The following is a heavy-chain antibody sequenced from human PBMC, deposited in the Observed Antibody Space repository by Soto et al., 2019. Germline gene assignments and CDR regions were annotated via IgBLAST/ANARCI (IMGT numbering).Heavy chain of an antibody. J-gene: IGHJ4*02. Sequence: EVQLLESGGGLVQPGGSLRLSCAASGFTFSSYALTWVRQAPGKGLEWVSVIGANGSSTFHADSVKGRFTISRDNSKNTLFLQMNSLRAEDTAVYYCAKVVDYDSTGYYSHLDHWGQGTLVTVSS. CDR1: GFTFSSYA. V-gene: IGHV3-23*01. D-gene: IGHD3-22*01. CDR2: IGANGSST. CDR3: AKVVDYDSTGYYSHLDH.